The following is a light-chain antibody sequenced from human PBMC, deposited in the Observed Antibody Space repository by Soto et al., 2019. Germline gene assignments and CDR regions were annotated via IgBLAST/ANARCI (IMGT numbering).Light chain of an antibody. J-gene: IGLJ1*01. CDR1: SSDVGAYDY. CDR2: DVT. Sequence: QSALTQPASVSGSPGQSIAIACTGTSSDVGAYDYVSWYQQHPGKAPKVMIYDVTNRPSGVSNRLSGSKSGNTASLTISGLQAEDEADYYCSSYTSSSTDVFGTGTKVTVL. V-gene: IGLV2-14*01. CDR3: SSYTSSSTDV.